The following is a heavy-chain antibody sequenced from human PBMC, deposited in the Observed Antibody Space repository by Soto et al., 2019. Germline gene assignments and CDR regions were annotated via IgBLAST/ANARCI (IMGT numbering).Heavy chain of an antibody. CDR1: GGSISSYY. D-gene: IGHD4-17*01. CDR3: ARVDTVTTGIDY. V-gene: IGHV4-59*01. Sequence: PSETLSLTCTVSGGSISSYYWSWIRQPPGKGLEWIGYIYYSGSTNYNPSLKSRVTISVDTSKNQFSLKLSSVTAADTAVYYCARVDTVTTGIDYWGQGTLVTVSS. J-gene: IGHJ4*02. CDR2: IYYSGST.